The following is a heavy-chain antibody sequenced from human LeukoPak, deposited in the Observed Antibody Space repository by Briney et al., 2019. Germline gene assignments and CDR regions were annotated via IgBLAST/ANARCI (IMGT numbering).Heavy chain of an antibody. CDR1: GFTFSSYW. Sequence: PGGSLRLSCAASGFTFSSYWMHWVRQAPGRGLVWVSRINSDGSSTSYADSVKGRFTISRDNAKNTLYLQMNSLRAEDTAVYYCASDKGRNWFDPWGQGTLVTVSS. CDR3: ASDKGRNWFDP. J-gene: IGHJ5*02. V-gene: IGHV3-74*01. D-gene: IGHD3-10*01. CDR2: INSDGSST.